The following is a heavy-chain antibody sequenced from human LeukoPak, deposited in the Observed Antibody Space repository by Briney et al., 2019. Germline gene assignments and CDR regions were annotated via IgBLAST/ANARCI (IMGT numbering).Heavy chain of an antibody. V-gene: IGHV3-23*01. D-gene: IGHD3-10*01. CDR2: ISGSGGST. J-gene: IGHJ4*02. Sequence: GGSLRLSCAASGFTFSSYSMNWVRQAPGKGLEWVSAISGSGGSTYYADSVKGRFTISRDNSKNTLYLQMNSLRAEDTAVYYCAKGRYYYGSGSYLIDYWGQGTLVTVSS. CDR1: GFTFSSYS. CDR3: AKGRYYYGSGSYLIDY.